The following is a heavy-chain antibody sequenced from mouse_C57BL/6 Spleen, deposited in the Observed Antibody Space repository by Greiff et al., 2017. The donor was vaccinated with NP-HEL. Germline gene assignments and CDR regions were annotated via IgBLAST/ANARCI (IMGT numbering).Heavy chain of an antibody. Sequence: EVKLVESGGGLVQPGGSLKLSCAASGFTFSDYYMYWVRQTPEKRLEWVAYISNGCGSTYYPDTVKGRFTISRDNAKNTLYLQMSRLKSEDTAMYYCARHEEVFAYWGQGTLVTVSA. CDR1: GFTFSDYY. CDR3: ARHEEVFAY. J-gene: IGHJ3*01. CDR2: ISNGCGST. V-gene: IGHV5-12*01.